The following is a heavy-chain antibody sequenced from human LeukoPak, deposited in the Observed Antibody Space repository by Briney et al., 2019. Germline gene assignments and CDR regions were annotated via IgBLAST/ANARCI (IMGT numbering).Heavy chain of an antibody. D-gene: IGHD1-14*01. Sequence: GGLVRLSCAASGFTFSSYWMSWGRQAPGKGLEWVANITQDGSEKYYLDSVMGRFTISRDNAKNSLYLQMNSLRGEHTAVYYCVKDRRTEAYGMEVGGQENGDTVSS. V-gene: IGHV3-7*01. J-gene: IGHJ6*02. CDR3: VKDRRTEAYGMEV. CDR2: ITQDGSEK. CDR1: GFTFSSYW.